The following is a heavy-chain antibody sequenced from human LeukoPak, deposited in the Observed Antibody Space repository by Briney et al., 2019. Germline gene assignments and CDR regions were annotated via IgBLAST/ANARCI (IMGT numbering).Heavy chain of an antibody. CDR3: AREWELHAFDI. V-gene: IGHV4-59*12. J-gene: IGHJ3*02. CDR2: IYYSGST. CDR1: GGSISSYY. Sequence: PSETLSLTCTVSGGSISSYYWSWIRQPPGKGLEWIGYIYYSGSTNYNPSLKSRVTISVDTSKNQFSLKLSSVTAADTAVYYCAREWELHAFDIWGQGTMVTVSS. D-gene: IGHD1-26*01.